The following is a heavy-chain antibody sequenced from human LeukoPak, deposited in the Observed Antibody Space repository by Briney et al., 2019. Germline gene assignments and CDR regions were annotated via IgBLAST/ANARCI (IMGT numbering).Heavy chain of an antibody. J-gene: IGHJ4*02. CDR1: GGTFSKYA. V-gene: IGHV1-69*04. CDR2: FIPILGIA. D-gene: IGHD2-21*02. Sequence: ASVKVSCKASGGTFSKYAISWVRQAPGQGLEWMGRFIPILGIADYAQKFRGRVTMTADKTTSTAYMELSSLRSEDTAVFYCARDDFPSGPDWGQGTLVTVSP. CDR3: ARDDFPSGPD.